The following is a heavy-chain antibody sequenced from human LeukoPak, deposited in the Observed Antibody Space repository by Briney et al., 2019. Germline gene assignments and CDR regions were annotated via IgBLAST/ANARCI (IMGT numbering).Heavy chain of an antibody. CDR3: AKDRDLDYYCGSGSYPFDY. J-gene: IGHJ4*02. Sequence: GGSLRLSCAACGFTLGSYAMIGVRQAPGKGLEWVSAISGSGDTTYYAASVKGRFTISRDNSKNTLYLQMNSLRAEDTAVYYCAKDRDLDYYCGSGSYPFDYWGQGTLVTVSS. D-gene: IGHD3-10*01. CDR2: ISGSGDTT. V-gene: IGHV3-23*01. CDR1: GFTLGSYA.